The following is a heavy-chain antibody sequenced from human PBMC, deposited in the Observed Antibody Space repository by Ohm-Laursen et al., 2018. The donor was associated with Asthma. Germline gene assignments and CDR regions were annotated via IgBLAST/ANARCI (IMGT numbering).Heavy chain of an antibody. CDR3: AKDRRAHGMDV. CDR1: GFTFTDYA. Sequence: SLRLSCAASGFTFTDYAMSWVRQAPGKGLDLVSSIRPSDGYTSYADSVRGRFTISRDISKNTVYLQMDRLRAEDTAIYYCAKDRRAHGMDVWGQGTTVTVSS. J-gene: IGHJ6*02. V-gene: IGHV3-23*01. CDR2: IRPSDGYT.